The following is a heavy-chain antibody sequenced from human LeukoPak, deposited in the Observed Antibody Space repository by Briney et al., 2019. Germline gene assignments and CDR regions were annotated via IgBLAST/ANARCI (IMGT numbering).Heavy chain of an antibody. CDR1: GGSISSYY. CDR3: ARGNFY. V-gene: IGHV4-59*06. CDR2: IYYSGST. Sequence: SETLSLTCTVSGGSISSYYWSWIRQPPGKGLEWIGYIYYSGSTYYNPSLKSRVTISVDTSKNQFSLKLSSVTAADTAVYYCARGNFYWGQGTLVTVSS. J-gene: IGHJ4*02.